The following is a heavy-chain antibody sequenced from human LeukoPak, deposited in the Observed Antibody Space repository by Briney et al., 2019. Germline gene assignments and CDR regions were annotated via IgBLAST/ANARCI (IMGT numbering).Heavy chain of an antibody. Sequence: GGSLRLSCAASGFTFSSYGMHWVRQAPGQGLEWVGIINPSDGSTSYALRFQGRITVTRDTSTSIVYMELSSLTSEDTAVYYCARDSSAGKWLTTPGYWGQGTLVTVSS. D-gene: IGHD5-12*01. V-gene: IGHV1-46*01. CDR3: ARDSSAGKWLTTPGY. J-gene: IGHJ4*02. CDR2: INPSDGST. CDR1: GFTFSSYG.